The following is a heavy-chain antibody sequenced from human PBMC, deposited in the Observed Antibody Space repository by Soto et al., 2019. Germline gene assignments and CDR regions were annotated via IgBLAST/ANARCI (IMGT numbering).Heavy chain of an antibody. V-gene: IGHV1-3*04. CDR2: INTGHGNT. CDR1: GYTFTDCS. J-gene: IGHJ2*01. CDR3: ARDHWRATVSYWYCEV. D-gene: IGHD1-1*01. Sequence: QVQLVQSGAEVKKPGASVKVSCTASGYTFTDCSIHWVRQAPGQGLEWMGWINTGHGNTQYSLKFQDRVTITRESSATTAYMELSRMTSEDTAVYYCARDHWRATVSYWYCEVWGRGTLVTVSS.